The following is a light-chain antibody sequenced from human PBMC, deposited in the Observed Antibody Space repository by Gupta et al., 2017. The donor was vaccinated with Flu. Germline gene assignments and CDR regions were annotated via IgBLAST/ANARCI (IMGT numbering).Light chain of an antibody. CDR1: HSNIGAGYD. CDR2: ANT. J-gene: IGLJ3*02. Sequence: VLTQPLSVSGAPRQTVTTSCTGTHSNIGAGYDVHWYQPPPGAPPKFLIYANTIRPSAVPARFSASKSGTSASLPITGLQAEDEAGYYCQSEDSSQSGSLFGGGTKLTVL. V-gene: IGLV1-40*01. CDR3: QSEDSSQSGSL.